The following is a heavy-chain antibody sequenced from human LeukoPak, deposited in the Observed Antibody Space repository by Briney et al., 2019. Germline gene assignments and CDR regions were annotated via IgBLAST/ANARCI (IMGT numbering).Heavy chain of an antibody. J-gene: IGHJ2*01. D-gene: IGHD3-3*01. CDR3: ATYDFWSGYTTGYFDL. V-gene: IGHV1-24*01. Sequence: SXXVSCKVSGYTLTELSMHWVRQAPGKGLEWMGGFDPEDGETIYAQKFQGRVTMTEDTSTDTAYMELSSLRSEDTAVYYCATYDFWSGYTTGYFDLWGRGTLVTVSS. CDR2: FDPEDGET. CDR1: GYTLTELS.